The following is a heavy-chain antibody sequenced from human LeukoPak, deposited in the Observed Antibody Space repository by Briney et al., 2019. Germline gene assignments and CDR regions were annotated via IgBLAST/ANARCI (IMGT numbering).Heavy chain of an antibody. J-gene: IGHJ4*02. CDR1: GFTFSSYG. Sequence: GGSLRLSCAASGFTFSSYGMHWVRQAPGKGLEWVAFIRYDGSNKYYADSVKGRFTISRDNSKNTLSLQMNSLRAEDTALYYCAKGDLPLLYGGAFDSWGQGILVTVSS. CDR3: AKGDLPLLYGGAFDS. D-gene: IGHD1-26*01. V-gene: IGHV3-30*02. CDR2: IRYDGSNK.